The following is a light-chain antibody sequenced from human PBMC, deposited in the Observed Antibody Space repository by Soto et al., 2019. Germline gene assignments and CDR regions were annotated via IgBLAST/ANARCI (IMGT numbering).Light chain of an antibody. V-gene: IGKV3-20*01. CDR1: QSVSSSY. Sequence: EIVLTQSPGTLSLSPGGRATLSCRASQSVSSSYLAWYQQKPGQAPRLLIYGASSRATGIPDRFSGSGSGTDFTLTISRLEPEDFAVYYCQRYGSSPETFGQGTKVDIK. CDR2: GAS. J-gene: IGKJ1*01. CDR3: QRYGSSPET.